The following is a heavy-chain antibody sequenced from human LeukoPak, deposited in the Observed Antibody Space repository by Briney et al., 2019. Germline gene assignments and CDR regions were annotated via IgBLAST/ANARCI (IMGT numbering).Heavy chain of an antibody. CDR1: GYTFTSYD. D-gene: IGHD6-13*01. CDR2: MNPNSGNT. J-gene: IGHJ4*02. Sequence: ASVKVSCKASGYTFTSYDINWVRQATGQGLEWMGWMNPNSGNTGYAQKFQGRVTMTRNTSISTAYMELSSLRSEDTAVYYCATWAAAGGYYFDYWGQGTLVTVSS. V-gene: IGHV1-8*01. CDR3: ATWAAAGGYYFDY.